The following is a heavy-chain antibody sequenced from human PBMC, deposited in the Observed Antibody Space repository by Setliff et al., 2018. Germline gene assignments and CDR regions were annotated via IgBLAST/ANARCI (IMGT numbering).Heavy chain of an antibody. D-gene: IGHD3-10*01. CDR2: IFPGDSEA. J-gene: IGHJ1*01. CDR1: GYSFTSHW. V-gene: IGHV5-51*01. CDR3: ARLPSTGSGFFQH. Sequence: GESLKISCSTSGYSFTSHWIGWVRQMPGKGPEWVGLIFPGDSEARYSPSFQGQITRSVDTASNTAYLEWRSLKASDTALYYCARLPSTGSGFFQHWGRGTLVTVSS.